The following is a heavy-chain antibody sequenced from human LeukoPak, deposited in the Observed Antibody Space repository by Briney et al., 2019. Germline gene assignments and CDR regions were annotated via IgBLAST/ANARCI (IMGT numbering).Heavy chain of an antibody. J-gene: IGHJ6*03. CDR3: ARVPNYDFWSGPYYYYMDV. CDR1: GYTFTGYY. D-gene: IGHD3-3*01. Sequence: ASVKVSCEASGYTFTGYYMHWVRQAPGQGLEWMGWINPNSGGTNYAQKFQGRVTMTRDTSISTAYMELSRLRSDDTAVYYCARVPNYDFWSGPYYYYMDVWGKGTTVTVSS. CDR2: INPNSGGT. V-gene: IGHV1-2*02.